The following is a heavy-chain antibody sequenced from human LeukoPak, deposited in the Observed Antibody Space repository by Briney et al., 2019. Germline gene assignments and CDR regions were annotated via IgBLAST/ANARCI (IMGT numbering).Heavy chain of an antibody. CDR2: IYYSGST. D-gene: IGHD5-18*01. Sequence: SETLSLTCTVSGGSISSYYWSWIRQPPGKGLEWIGYIYYSGSTNYNPSLKSRVTISVDTSKNQFSLKLSSVTAADTAVYYCARSQYSYGTRVDYWGQGTLDTVSS. V-gene: IGHV4-59*01. J-gene: IGHJ4*02. CDR3: ARSQYSYGTRVDY. CDR1: GGSISSYY.